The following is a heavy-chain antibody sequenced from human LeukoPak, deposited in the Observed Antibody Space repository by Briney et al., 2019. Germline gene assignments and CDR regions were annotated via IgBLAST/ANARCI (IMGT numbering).Heavy chain of an antibody. CDR3: AREDNWNAFDI. V-gene: IGHV1-46*01. CDR2: INPSGGST. CDR1: GYTFTSYY. Sequence: GASVKVSCKASGYTFTSYYMHWVRQAPGQGLEWMGIINPSGGSTSYAQKFQGRVTMTRDMSTSTVYMELSSLRSEDTAVYYCAREDNWNAFDIWGQGTVVTVSS. D-gene: IGHD1-1*01. J-gene: IGHJ3*02.